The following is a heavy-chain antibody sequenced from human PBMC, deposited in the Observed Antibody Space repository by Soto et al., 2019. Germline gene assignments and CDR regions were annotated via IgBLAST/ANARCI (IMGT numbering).Heavy chain of an antibody. Sequence: PGGSLRLSCAASGFTFSSYAMHWVRQAPGKGLEWVAVISYDGSNKYYADSVKGRFTISRDNSKNTLYLQMNSLRAEDTAVYYCARERRWLQFGLLDYWGQGTLVT. V-gene: IGHV3-30-3*01. CDR2: ISYDGSNK. CDR3: ARERRWLQFGLLDY. J-gene: IGHJ4*02. D-gene: IGHD5-12*01. CDR1: GFTFSSYA.